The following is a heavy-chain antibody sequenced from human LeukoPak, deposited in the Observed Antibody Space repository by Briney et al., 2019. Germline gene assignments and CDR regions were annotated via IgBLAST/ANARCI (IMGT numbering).Heavy chain of an antibody. CDR2: IWYDGSNK. D-gene: IGHD2-8*01. J-gene: IGHJ4*02. V-gene: IGHV3-33*01. CDR1: GFTFSSYG. Sequence: PGRSLRLSCAVSGFTFSSYGMHWVRQAPGKGLEWVAVIWYDGSNKYYADSVKGRFTISRDNSKNTLYLQMNSLRAEDTAVYYCASAAWRYCTNGVCYPSYWGQGTLVTVSS. CDR3: ASAAWRYCTNGVCYPSY.